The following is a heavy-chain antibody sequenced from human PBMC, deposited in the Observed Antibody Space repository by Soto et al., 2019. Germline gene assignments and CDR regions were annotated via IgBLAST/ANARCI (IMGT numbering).Heavy chain of an antibody. J-gene: IGHJ4*02. CDR2: IYYSGST. V-gene: IGHV4-30-4*01. Sequence: SETLAITCTVSGGSISSGDYYWSWIRQPPGKGLEWIGYIYYSGSTYYDPSLKSRVTISVDTSKNQFSLKLSSVTAADTAVYYCARQKGHSGYAYWGQGTLVTVSS. CDR3: ARQKGHSGYAY. CDR1: GGSISSGDYY. D-gene: IGHD5-12*01.